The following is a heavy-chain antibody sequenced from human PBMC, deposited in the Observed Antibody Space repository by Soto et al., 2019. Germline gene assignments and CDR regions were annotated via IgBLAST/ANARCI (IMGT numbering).Heavy chain of an antibody. V-gene: IGHV3-23*01. Sequence: EVQLLESGGGLIQPGESLRLSCAASGFTFSSYAMSWVRQAPGKGLEWVSSTSVSASTYYGDSVRGRFTISRDNSKSTLYLHLNSLRAEDTAVYYCAKNYYFDSWGQGTLVTVSS. CDR3: AKNYYFDS. CDR2: TSVSAST. CDR1: GFTFSSYA. J-gene: IGHJ4*02.